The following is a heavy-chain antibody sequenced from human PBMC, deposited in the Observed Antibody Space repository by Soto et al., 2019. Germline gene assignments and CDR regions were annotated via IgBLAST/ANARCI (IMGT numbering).Heavy chain of an antibody. V-gene: IGHV3-72*01. J-gene: IGHJ6*03. Sequence: GGSLRLSCAASGFTFSDHYMDWVRQAPGKGLEWVGRTRNKANSYTTEYAASVKGRFTISRDDSKNSLYLQMNSLKTEDTAVYYCARGGVEFGEITGAGGDYYYYYYMDVWGKGTTVTVSS. D-gene: IGHD3-10*01. CDR1: GFTFSDHY. CDR3: ARGGVEFGEITGAGGDYYYYYYMDV. CDR2: TRNKANSYTT.